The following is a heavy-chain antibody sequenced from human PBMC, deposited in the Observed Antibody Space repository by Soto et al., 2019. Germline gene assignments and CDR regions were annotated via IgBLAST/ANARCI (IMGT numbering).Heavy chain of an antibody. CDR3: ATLQGEAELNWFDP. D-gene: IGHD3-16*01. Sequence: ASVKVSCKVSGYTLTELSMHWVRQAPGKGLEWMGGFEPEDGETIYAQKFQGRVTMTEDTSTDTAYMELSSLRSEDTAVYYCATLQGEAELNWFDPWGQGTLVTVSS. CDR1: GYTLTELS. V-gene: IGHV1-24*01. CDR2: FEPEDGET. J-gene: IGHJ5*02.